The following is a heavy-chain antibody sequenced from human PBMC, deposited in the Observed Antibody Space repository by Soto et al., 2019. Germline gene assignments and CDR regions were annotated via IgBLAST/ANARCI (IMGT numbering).Heavy chain of an antibody. Sequence: QVQLVQSGAEVKKPGSSVKVSCKASGGTFSSYAISWVRQAPGQGLEWMGGIIPIFGTANYAQKFQGRVTITADESTSTAYMELSCLRSEYTAVYYCARSAYYYDSSGRGFDYWGQGTLVTVSS. V-gene: IGHV1-69*01. D-gene: IGHD3-22*01. CDR1: GGTFSSYA. CDR3: ARSAYYYDSSGRGFDY. J-gene: IGHJ4*02. CDR2: IIPIFGTA.